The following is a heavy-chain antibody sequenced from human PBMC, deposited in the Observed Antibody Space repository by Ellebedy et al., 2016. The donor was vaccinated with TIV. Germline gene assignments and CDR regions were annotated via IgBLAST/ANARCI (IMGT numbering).Heavy chain of an antibody. V-gene: IGHV1-3*01. D-gene: IGHD5-24*01. CDR2: IDAANNT. CDR1: GYNFIGFA. J-gene: IGHJ4*02. CDR3: ARGRGDGYNLNLYY. Sequence: AASVKVSCKSSGYNFIGFATHWVRQAPGQRLEWMGWIDAANNTKYSQKFQGRVTFTRDTSASTTYVVLGSLRSEDTAVYYCARGRGDGYNLNLYYWGQGALVSVSS.